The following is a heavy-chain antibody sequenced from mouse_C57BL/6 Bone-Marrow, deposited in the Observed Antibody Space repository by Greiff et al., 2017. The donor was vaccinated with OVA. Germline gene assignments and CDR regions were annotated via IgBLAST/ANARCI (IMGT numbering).Heavy chain of an antibody. CDR1: GFTFSDYY. CDR3: AREPWYFDV. J-gene: IGHJ1*03. V-gene: IGHV5-16*01. CDR2: LNYDGSST. Sequence: EVKLVESEGGLVQPGSSMKLSCTASGFTFSDYYMAWVRQVPEKGLEWVANLNYDGSSTYYLDSLKSRFIISRDNEKNILYLQMSSLKSEDTATYYCAREPWYFDVWGTGTTVTVSS.